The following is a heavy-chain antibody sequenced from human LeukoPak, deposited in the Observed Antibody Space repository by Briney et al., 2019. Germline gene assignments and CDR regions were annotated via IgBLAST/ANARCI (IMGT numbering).Heavy chain of an antibody. J-gene: IGHJ4*02. Sequence: GSLRLSCAASGFPFSSYAMSWVRQAPGKGLEWVSTISGSGGSSYYADSVKGRITISRDNSKSTLHLQMNSLGAEDTALYYCAKDFFYDNSGYAFDCWGQGTLVTVSS. CDR2: ISGSGGSS. D-gene: IGHD3-22*01. V-gene: IGHV3-23*01. CDR1: GFPFSSYA. CDR3: AKDFFYDNSGYAFDC.